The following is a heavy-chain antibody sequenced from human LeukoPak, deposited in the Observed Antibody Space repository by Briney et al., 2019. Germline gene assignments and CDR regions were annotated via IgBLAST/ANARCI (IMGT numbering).Heavy chain of an antibody. V-gene: IGHV1-69*04. J-gene: IGHJ4*02. CDR1: GGTFSSYA. Sequence: SVKVSCKASGGTFSSYAIRWVRQAPGQGLEWMGRIIPILGITNYAQNFQGRVTITADKSTSTAYMELSSLRSEDTAVYYCASSMTTVTPRFFFDYWGQGTLVTVSS. CDR2: IIPILGIT. D-gene: IGHD4-17*01. CDR3: ASSMTTVTPRFFFDY.